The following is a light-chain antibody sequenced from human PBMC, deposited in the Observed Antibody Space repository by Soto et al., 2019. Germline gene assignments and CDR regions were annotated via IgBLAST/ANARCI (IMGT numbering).Light chain of an antibody. V-gene: IGLV2-14*01. CDR2: EVI. Sequence: QSVLTQPASVSGSPRQSITISCTGTSSDVGGYNSVSWYQHHPGKAPKLIIHEVIYRPSGVPDRFSGSKSGNTASLTISGLQAEDEAYYYCTSYTTPVAVVFGGGTNVTVL. CDR1: SSDVGGYNS. CDR3: TSYTTPVAVV. J-gene: IGLJ2*01.